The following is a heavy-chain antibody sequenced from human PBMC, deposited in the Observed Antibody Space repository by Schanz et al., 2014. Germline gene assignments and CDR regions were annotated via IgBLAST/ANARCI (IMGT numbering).Heavy chain of an antibody. Sequence: QVQVVQSGGGLVKPGGSLRLSCAASGFTFSSYALHWVRQAPGKGLEWVAFVPFDGSQKFYADSVKGRFTISRDNAKNSLYMQMNSLRADDAAVYHYVSSGSYSSYAPWGQGTLVTVSS. V-gene: IGHV3-30*04. CDR1: GFTFSSYA. CDR2: VPFDGSQK. D-gene: IGHD3-10*01. J-gene: IGHJ5*02. CDR3: VSSGSYSSYAP.